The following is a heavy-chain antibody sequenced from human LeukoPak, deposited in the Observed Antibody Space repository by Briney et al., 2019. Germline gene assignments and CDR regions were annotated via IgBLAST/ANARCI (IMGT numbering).Heavy chain of an antibody. Sequence: GGSLRLSCAASGFTFRSFAMIRDRQAPGKGLEWVSAISGSGGSTYYADSVKGRFTISRDNSKNTLYLQMNSLRAEDTAVYYCAKDWQQLDYYYYGMDVWGQGTTVTVSS. D-gene: IGHD6-13*01. CDR1: GFTFRSFA. J-gene: IGHJ6*02. V-gene: IGHV3-23*01. CDR3: AKDWQQLDYYYYGMDV. CDR2: ISGSGGST.